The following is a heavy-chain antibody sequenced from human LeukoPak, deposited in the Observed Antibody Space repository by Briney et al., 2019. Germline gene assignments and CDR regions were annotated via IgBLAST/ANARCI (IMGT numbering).Heavy chain of an antibody. D-gene: IGHD6-19*01. CDR2: IGGSGGTT. CDR3: AKRSRDSSGWFDH. V-gene: IGHV3-23*01. Sequence: GGSLRLSCAASGFTFNSYAMSWVRQAPGKGLEWVSAIGGSGGTTYYADSVKGRFIISRDNSKDTLYLQMNSLRAEDTALYYCAKRSRDSSGWFDHWGQGTLVTVSS. J-gene: IGHJ5*02. CDR1: GFTFNSYA.